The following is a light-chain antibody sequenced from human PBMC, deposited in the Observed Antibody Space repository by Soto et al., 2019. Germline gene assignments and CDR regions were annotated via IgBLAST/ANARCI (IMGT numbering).Light chain of an antibody. CDR3: AAWDDSLNGWV. CDR2: GNT. V-gene: IGLV1-44*01. CDR1: TSNIGTDT. J-gene: IGLJ3*02. Sequence: QSVLTQPPSASGAPGQRVTISCSGSTSNIGTDTVNWYQQLPGTAPKLLIYGNTQRPSGVPDRFSGSKSVTSASLAISGLQSEDEADYYCAAWDDSLNGWVFGGGTKLTVL.